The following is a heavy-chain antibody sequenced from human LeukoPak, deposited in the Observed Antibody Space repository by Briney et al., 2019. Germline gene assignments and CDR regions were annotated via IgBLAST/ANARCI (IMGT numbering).Heavy chain of an antibody. J-gene: IGHJ4*02. V-gene: IGHV3-48*03. CDR3: ARDSVGAAQDPRGGFDY. CDR1: GFTFSSYE. Sequence: GGSLRLSCAASGFTFSSYEMNWVRQAPGKGLEWFSYISSSGSTIYYADSVKGRLTISRDNAKNSLYLQMNSLRAEDTAVYYCARDSVGAAQDPRGGFDYWGQGTLVTVSS. CDR2: ISSSGSTI. D-gene: IGHD1-26*01.